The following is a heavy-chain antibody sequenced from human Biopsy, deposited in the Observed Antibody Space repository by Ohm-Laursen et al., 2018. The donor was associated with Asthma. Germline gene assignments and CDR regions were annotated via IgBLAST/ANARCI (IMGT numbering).Heavy chain of an antibody. CDR1: GDAMSTSGSY. CDR3: ARAVSSSSYWYFDL. V-gene: IGHV4-39*02. D-gene: IGHD6-6*01. J-gene: IGHJ2*01. CDR2: IYYSGRT. Sequence: SDTLSLTCIVSGDAMSTSGSYWGWIRQSPGKGLEWIGSIYYSGRTYYNPSLESRVTISGDTSKNLFSLKVTSVTAADTAVYYCARAVSSSSYWYFDLWGRGVLVTVSS.